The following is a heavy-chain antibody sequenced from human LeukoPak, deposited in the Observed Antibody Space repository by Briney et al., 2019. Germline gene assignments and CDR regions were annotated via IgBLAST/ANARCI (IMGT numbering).Heavy chain of an antibody. J-gene: IGHJ4*02. CDR3: ARGQYYYDSSGYYPPDY. D-gene: IGHD3-22*01. CDR1: GGTFRSYA. CDR2: IIPILGIA. V-gene: IGHV1-69*04. Sequence: SVKVSCKASGGTFRSYAISWVRQAPGQGLEWMGRIIPILGIANYAQKFQGRVTITADKSTSTAYMELSSLRAEDTAVYYCARGQYYYDSSGYYPPDYWGQGTLVTVSS.